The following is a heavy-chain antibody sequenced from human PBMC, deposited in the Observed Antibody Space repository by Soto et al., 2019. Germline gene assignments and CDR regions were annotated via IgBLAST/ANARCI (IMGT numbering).Heavy chain of an antibody. CDR2: ISGSGGTT. CDR1: GFTFSSYA. D-gene: IGHD3-22*01. V-gene: IGHV3-23*01. J-gene: IGHJ4*02. Sequence: LRLSCAASGFTFSSYAMSWVRQAPGKGLEWVSAISGSGGTTHYADSVKGRVTISRDNSKDTVFLQMNSLRAEDTAVYSCAKYYYDRSGSPLAFDYWGQGTLVTVSS. CDR3: AKYYYDRSGSPLAFDY.